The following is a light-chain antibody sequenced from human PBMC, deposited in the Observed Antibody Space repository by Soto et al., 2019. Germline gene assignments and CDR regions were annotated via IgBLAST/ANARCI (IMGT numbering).Light chain of an antibody. CDR3: CSFARSRIL. Sequence: SVLTQPASVSGSPGQSITISCTGTSSDVGSYNLVSWYQQHPGKAPKFMIYEVSERPAGVSNRFSGSKSGNTASLTISGLQAEDEADYYCCSFARSRILFGTGTKVTVL. J-gene: IGLJ1*01. V-gene: IGLV2-23*02. CDR2: EVS. CDR1: SSDVGSYNL.